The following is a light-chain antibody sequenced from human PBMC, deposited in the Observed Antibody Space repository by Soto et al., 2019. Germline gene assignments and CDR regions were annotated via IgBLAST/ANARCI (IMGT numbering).Light chain of an antibody. CDR2: LGS. J-gene: IGKJ1*01. Sequence: DIVMTQSPLSLPVTPGEPASISCRSSQSLLHSNGYNYLDWYLQKPGQSPQLLIYLGSNRASGVPDRLGGSGSGTAFTLKISRVEAEDVGVYYCMQALQTPLTFGQGTKVEIK. CDR3: MQALQTPLT. V-gene: IGKV2-28*01. CDR1: QSLLHSNGYNY.